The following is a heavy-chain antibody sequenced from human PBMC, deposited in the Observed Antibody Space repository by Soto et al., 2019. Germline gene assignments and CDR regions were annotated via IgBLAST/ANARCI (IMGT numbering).Heavy chain of an antibody. CDR2: IIPIFGTA. V-gene: IGHV1-69*13. D-gene: IGHD2-2*01. CDR3: ARDSLGYCSSTSCYAFDI. Sequence: ASVQVSCKASGGTFSSYAISWVRQAPGQGLEWMGGIIPIFGTANYAQKFQGRVTITADESTSTAYMELSSLRSEDTAVYYCARDSLGYCSSTSCYAFDIWGQGTMVTVSS. J-gene: IGHJ3*02. CDR1: GGTFSSYA.